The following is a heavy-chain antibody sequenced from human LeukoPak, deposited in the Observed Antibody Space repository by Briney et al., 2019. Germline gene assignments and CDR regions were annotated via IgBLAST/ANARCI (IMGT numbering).Heavy chain of an antibody. V-gene: IGHV1-69*05. CDR2: IIPIFGTA. CDR3: ARRAAYSSFYFDY. D-gene: IGHD4-11*01. J-gene: IGHJ4*02. Sequence: SSERVSCKASGGTFTSYAISWVRQAPGQGREGRGGIIPIFGTANYAQKFQGRVTITTDESTRTASTEMSSMRYEGTAVYYCARRAAYSSFYFDYWGQGTLVTVSS. CDR1: GGTFTSYA.